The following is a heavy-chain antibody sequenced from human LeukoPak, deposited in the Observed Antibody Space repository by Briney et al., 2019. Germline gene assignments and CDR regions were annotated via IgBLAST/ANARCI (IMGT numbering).Heavy chain of an antibody. CDR3: AKGGDYDIDC. CDR1: AFGAPSSG. D-gene: IGHD4-17*01. CDR2: IQYDGRNK. Sequence: PGLPLRLSCAASAFGAPSSGIHWVGPAPRQGRDWLAFIQYDGRNKNYADSVTGRFTISRDNSKHTPTMFPHMNSLRVEDTAVYYCAKGGDYDIDCWGKGTLVTASS. V-gene: IGHV3-30*02. J-gene: IGHJ4*02.